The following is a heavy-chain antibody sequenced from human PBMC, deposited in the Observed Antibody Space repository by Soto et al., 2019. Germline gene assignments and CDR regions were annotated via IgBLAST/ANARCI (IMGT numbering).Heavy chain of an antibody. J-gene: IGHJ5*02. D-gene: IGHD3-22*01. V-gene: IGHV3-15*01. CDR1: GFTFSNVW. CDR3: TTDLYYDETLAPGPYH. CDR2: IKTKTDGGTI. Sequence: GGSLRLSCAASGFTFSNVWMSWVRQAPGKGLEWVGRIKTKTDGGTIAYAAPVKGRFTISRDDSKNTLYLQMNSLKTEDTALYYCTTDLYYDETLAPGPYHWGQGTLVTVSS.